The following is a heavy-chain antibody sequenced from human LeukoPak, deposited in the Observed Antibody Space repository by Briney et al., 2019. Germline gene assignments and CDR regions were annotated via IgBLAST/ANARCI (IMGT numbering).Heavy chain of an antibody. J-gene: IGHJ6*02. D-gene: IGHD3-22*01. CDR3: ARTEYYYDSSGYYYGMDV. CDR2: IYYSGST. V-gene: IGHV4-59*01. CDR1: GGSISSYY. Sequence: AETLSLTCTVSGGSISSYYWSWLRQPPGKGLEWIGYIYYSGSTNYNPSLKSRVTISVDTSKNQFSLKLSSVTAADTAVYYCARTEYYYDSSGYYYGMDVWGQGTTVTVSS.